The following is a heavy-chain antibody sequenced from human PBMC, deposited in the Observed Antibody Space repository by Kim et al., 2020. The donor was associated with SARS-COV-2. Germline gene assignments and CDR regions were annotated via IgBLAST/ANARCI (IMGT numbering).Heavy chain of an antibody. CDR2: IDPSDSYV. Sequence: GESLKISCEGSGYSFTNYWINWVRQVPGKGLEWMGRIDPSDSYVNYSPSFQGHVTISVDMSLTTAYLQWSSLKAPDTAMYYCARQFENGAAADYWGQGTLVTVSS. D-gene: IGHD6-13*01. CDR3: ARQFENGAAADY. CDR1: GYSFTNYW. V-gene: IGHV5-10-1*01. J-gene: IGHJ4*02.